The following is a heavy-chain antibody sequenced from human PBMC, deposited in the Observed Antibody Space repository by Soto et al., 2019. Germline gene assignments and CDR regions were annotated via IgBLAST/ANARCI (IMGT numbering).Heavy chain of an antibody. J-gene: IGHJ6*02. CDR2: IRRKANSYTT. CDR3: AMLGGWSGGSSGMDV. V-gene: IGHV3-72*01. Sequence: EVQLVESGGGLVQPGGSLRLSCAASGLIFSDYHMDWVRQAPGKGLEWVGSIRRKANSYTTEYAASVKGRFTISRDDSKNPLYLQMNSLKSEDTAVYYCAMLGGWSGGSSGMDVWGQGTTVTVSS. D-gene: IGHD6-19*01. CDR1: GLIFSDYH.